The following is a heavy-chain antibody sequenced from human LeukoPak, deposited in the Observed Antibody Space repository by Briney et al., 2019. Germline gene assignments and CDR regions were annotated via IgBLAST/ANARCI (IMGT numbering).Heavy chain of an antibody. Sequence: PGGSLRLSCAASGFTFNTYTMYWVRQAPGKGLEWVSGISNSGGSTYYADSVKGRFTISRDNAKNSLYLQMNSLRAEDTAVYYCARGPPYYYDSSGYYYYYYYYMDVWGKGTTVTISS. CDR2: ISNSGGST. V-gene: IGHV3-21*01. J-gene: IGHJ6*03. CDR3: ARGPPYYYDSSGYYYYYYYYMDV. CDR1: GFTFNTYT. D-gene: IGHD3-22*01.